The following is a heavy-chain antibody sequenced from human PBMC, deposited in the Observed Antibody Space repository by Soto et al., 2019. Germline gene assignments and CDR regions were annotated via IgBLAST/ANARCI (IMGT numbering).Heavy chain of an antibody. CDR3: AREYSWSYHYGFDI. J-gene: IGHJ3*02. CDR2: ISRDSHTI. Sequence: GGSLRLSCAASGFSFNKYGMNWVRQAPGKGLEWISYISRDSHTIYYADSVKGRFTVSRDNAKDSLYLQMISLRDDDMAVYYCAREYSWSYHYGFDIWGQGTMVTVSS. V-gene: IGHV3-48*02. CDR1: GFSFNKYG. D-gene: IGHD1-26*01.